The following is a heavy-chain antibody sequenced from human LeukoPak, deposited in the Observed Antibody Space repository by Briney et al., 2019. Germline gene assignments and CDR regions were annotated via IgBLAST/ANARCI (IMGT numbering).Heavy chain of an antibody. CDR1: GFTVSNSY. D-gene: IGHD3-22*01. Sequence: GGSLRLSCAASGFTVSNSYMSWVRQAPGKGLEWVSVIYSGGDTYYADSVKGRFTISRDNSRNTLYLQMNSLRAEDTAVYYCASLSGLSYYDSSGYSPFDYWGQGTLVTVSS. J-gene: IGHJ4*02. CDR2: IYSGGDT. V-gene: IGHV3-53*01. CDR3: ASLSGLSYYDSSGYSPFDY.